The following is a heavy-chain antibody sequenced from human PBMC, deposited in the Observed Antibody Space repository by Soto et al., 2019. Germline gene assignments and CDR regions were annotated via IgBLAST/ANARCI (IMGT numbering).Heavy chain of an antibody. D-gene: IGHD2-21*02. V-gene: IGHV1-2*04. CDR1: GYRFIDYY. Sequence: QVQLVQSGAEVRRPGASVRVSCKASGYRFIDYYINWVRQAPGQGLEWMGWINPKDGATKSAQKFQDWVTMTSDTSHTTAYLDLRSDDTAVYYCAGGRKVVATPARDDWFDPWGQGTLVTVSS. CDR3: AGGRKVVATPARDDWFDP. CDR2: INPKDGAT. J-gene: IGHJ5*02.